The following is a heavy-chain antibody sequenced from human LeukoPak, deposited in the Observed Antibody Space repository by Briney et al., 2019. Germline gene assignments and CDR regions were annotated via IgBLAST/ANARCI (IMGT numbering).Heavy chain of an antibody. V-gene: IGHV4-61*02. CDR2: IYTSGST. D-gene: IGHD3-3*01. Sequence: SSETLSLTCAVSGYSISSGYYWSWIRQPAGKGLEWIERIYTSGSTNYNPSLKSRVTISVDTSKNQFSLKLSSVTAADTAVYYCARDQGDFWSGYYHENNWFDPWGRGTLVTVSS. CDR1: GYSISSGYY. J-gene: IGHJ5*02. CDR3: ARDQGDFWSGYYHENNWFDP.